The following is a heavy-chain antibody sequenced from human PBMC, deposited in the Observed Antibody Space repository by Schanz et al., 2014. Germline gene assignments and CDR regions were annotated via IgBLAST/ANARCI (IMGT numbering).Heavy chain of an antibody. CDR3: ARHLPGGYNNHGWFDP. CDR2: VHSSGST. Sequence: QVQLQESGPGLVKPSETLSLTCTVSGGSIRGYYCSWIRQPPGKGLEWIGYVHSSGSTNYNSSLKSRVTISVDPSKNQFSLKLSSVTAADTAVYYCARHLPGGYNNHGWFDPWGQGTLVTVSS. CDR1: GGSIRGYY. J-gene: IGHJ5*02. V-gene: IGHV4-59*08. D-gene: IGHD4-4*01.